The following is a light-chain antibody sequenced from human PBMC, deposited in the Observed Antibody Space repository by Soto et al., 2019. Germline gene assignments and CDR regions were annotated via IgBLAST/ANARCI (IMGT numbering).Light chain of an antibody. CDR3: QQYTGYWK. CDR2: DAS. V-gene: IGKV1-5*01. CDR1: QSISRW. Sequence: EIQMTQSPSTLSAYVGDVVTSACRASQSISRWLAWYQQKPGKAPKLLIYDASNLESGVPSRFSGSGSGTEFTLTIISLQPDDFATYYCQQYTGYWKCGQGTMVDIK. J-gene: IGKJ1*01.